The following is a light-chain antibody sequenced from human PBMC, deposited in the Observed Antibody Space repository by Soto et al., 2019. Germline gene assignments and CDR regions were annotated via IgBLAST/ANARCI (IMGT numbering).Light chain of an antibody. J-gene: IGKJ1*01. Sequence: DIVLTQSPGTLSLSPGERATLSCRTSQSVSSSYLAWYQQKPGPAPRLLIYGASSRATGIPDRFSGSGSGTDFTLTISRLEPEDFAVYYCQQYGRSWWTFGQGTKVEIK. CDR2: GAS. V-gene: IGKV3-20*01. CDR3: QQYGRSWWT. CDR1: QSVSSSY.